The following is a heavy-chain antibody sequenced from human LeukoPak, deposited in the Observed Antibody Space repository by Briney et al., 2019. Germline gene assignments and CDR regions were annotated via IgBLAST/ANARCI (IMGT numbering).Heavy chain of an antibody. J-gene: IGHJ4*02. CDR2: INIDGAIT. CDR3: AKDKDIVLMVYAIDY. V-gene: IGHV3-74*01. CDR1: GFTISNYW. D-gene: IGHD2-8*01. Sequence: GGSLRLSCAVSGFTISNYWMHWVRQAPGKGLVWVSRINIDGAITIYADSVKGRFTISRDNSKNTLYLQMNSLRAEDTAVYYCAKDKDIVLMVYAIDYWGQGTLVTVSS.